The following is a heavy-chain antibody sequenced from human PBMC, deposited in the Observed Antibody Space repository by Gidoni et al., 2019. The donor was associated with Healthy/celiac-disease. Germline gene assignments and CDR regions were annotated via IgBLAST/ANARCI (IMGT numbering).Heavy chain of an antibody. CDR1: GFTFSSYS. Sequence: EVQLVESGGGLVKPGGSLRLSCAASGFTFSSYSMNWVRQAPGKGLEWVSSISSSSSYIYYADSVKGRFTISRDNAKNSLYLQMNSLRAEDTAVYYCATLIPAAKYYGMDVWGQGTTVTVSS. CDR3: ATLIPAAKYYGMDV. D-gene: IGHD2-2*01. CDR2: ISSSSSYI. V-gene: IGHV3-21*01. J-gene: IGHJ6*02.